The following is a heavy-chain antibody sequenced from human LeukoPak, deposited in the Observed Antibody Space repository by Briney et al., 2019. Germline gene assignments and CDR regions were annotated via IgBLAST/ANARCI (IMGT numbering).Heavy chain of an antibody. CDR3: ARFYWYFDL. CDR1: GGSISSYY. J-gene: IGHJ2*01. CDR2: IYNSGSI. V-gene: IGHV4-59*08. Sequence: SETLSLTCNVSGGSISSYYWSWIRQPPGKGLEGIAYIYNSGSINYNPSLESRVIMSVDTSKNHFSLKLSSVTAADTAVYYCARFYWYFDLWGRGTLVTVSS.